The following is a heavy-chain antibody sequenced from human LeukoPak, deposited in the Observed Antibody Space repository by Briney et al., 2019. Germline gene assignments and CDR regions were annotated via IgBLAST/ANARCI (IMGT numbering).Heavy chain of an antibody. CDR3: ASEYRSDSYFDL. CDR2: MYYSGST. J-gene: IGHJ2*01. V-gene: IGHV4-61*01. Sequence: SETLSLTCNVSGGSVSRSNYYWTWIRQPPGKGLEWIGYMYYSGSTYYNPSLKSRVTISIDTSKNQFSLKLSSVTAADTAVYHCASEYRSDSYFDLWGRGTLVTVSS. CDR1: GGSVSRSNYY. D-gene: IGHD6-19*01.